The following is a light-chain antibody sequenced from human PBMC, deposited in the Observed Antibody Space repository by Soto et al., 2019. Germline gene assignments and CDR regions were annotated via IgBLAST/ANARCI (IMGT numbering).Light chain of an antibody. J-gene: IGLJ2*01. CDR1: SRDVGGDNY. Sequence: QSVLTQPRSVSGSPGQSVTISCTGTSRDVGGDNYVSWYQQHPGKAPKLMIYDVSKRPSGVPDRFSGSKSGNTASLTISGLQAEDEAYYYCCSYAGCYTLVFGGGTNVTV. CDR3: CSYAGCYTLV. V-gene: IGLV2-11*01. CDR2: DVS.